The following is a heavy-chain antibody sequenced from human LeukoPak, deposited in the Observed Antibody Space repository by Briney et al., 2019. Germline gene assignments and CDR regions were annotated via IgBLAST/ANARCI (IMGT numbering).Heavy chain of an antibody. D-gene: IGHD3-22*01. J-gene: IGHJ4*02. V-gene: IGHV7-4-1*02. CDR1: GYTFTGYA. Sequence: GASVKVSCKASGYTFTGYAMNWVRQAPGQGLEWMGWINTNTENPTYAQGFTGRFVFSLDTSVSTAYLQISSLKAEDSAMYYCARLRSGYYIDYWGQGTLVTVSS. CDR2: INTNTENP. CDR3: ARLRSGYYIDY.